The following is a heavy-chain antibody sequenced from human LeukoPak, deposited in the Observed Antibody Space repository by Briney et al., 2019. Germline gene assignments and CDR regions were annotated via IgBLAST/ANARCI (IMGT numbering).Heavy chain of an antibody. J-gene: IGHJ4*02. D-gene: IGHD3-10*01. V-gene: IGHV4-39*01. Sequence: SETLSLTCTVSGGSISSSSYYWGWIRQPPGKGLEWIGSIYYSGSTYYNPSLKSRVTISVDTSKNQFSLKLSSVTAADTAVYYCARGGIGITMVRGEYYFDYWGQGTLVTVSS. CDR1: GGSISSSSYY. CDR3: ARGGIGITMVRGEYYFDY. CDR2: IYYSGST.